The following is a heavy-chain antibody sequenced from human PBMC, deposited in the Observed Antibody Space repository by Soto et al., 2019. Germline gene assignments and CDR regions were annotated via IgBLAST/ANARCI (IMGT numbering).Heavy chain of an antibody. J-gene: IGHJ5*02. CDR1: GFTFSSYG. CDR2: ISYDGSNK. D-gene: IGHD6-6*01. Sequence: QVQLVESGGGVVQPGRSLRLSCAASGFTFSSYGMHWVRQAPGKGLEWVAVISYDGSNKYYADSVKGRFTISRDNSKNTLYLKMNSLRAEDTAVYYCAKISSIAARGWFDPWGQGTLVTVSS. CDR3: AKISSIAARGWFDP. V-gene: IGHV3-30*18.